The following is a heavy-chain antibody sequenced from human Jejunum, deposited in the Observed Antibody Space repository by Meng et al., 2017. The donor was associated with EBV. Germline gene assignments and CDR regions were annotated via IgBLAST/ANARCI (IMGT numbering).Heavy chain of an antibody. V-gene: IGHV3-74*01. D-gene: IGHD1-26*01. CDR2: INPDGRTI. Sequence: GQVVGAGGGLVQPGGSLRLSWAASGFTLSDHWIHWVRQAPGEGLMWVSRINPDGRTINYGDSVKGRFTISRDNAKNTVYLQMNSLRAEDTAVYYCTRAGYYRFDYWGQGALVTVSS. J-gene: IGHJ4*02. CDR1: GFTLSDHW. CDR3: TRAGYYRFDY.